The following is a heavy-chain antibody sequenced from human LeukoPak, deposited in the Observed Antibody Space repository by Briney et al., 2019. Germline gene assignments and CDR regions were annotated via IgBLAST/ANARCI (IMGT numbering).Heavy chain of an antibody. D-gene: IGHD5-24*01. CDR2: ISYDGSNK. Sequence: GGSVSLSCAASGFTFSSYAMHWVRQAPGKGLEWVAVISYDGSNKYYADSVKGRFTISRDNSKNTLYLQMNSLRAEDTAVCYCARDQRSGRALDGWLDAFDIWGQGTMVTVSS. J-gene: IGHJ3*02. CDR3: ARDQRSGRALDGWLDAFDI. V-gene: IGHV3-30-3*01. CDR1: GFTFSSYA.